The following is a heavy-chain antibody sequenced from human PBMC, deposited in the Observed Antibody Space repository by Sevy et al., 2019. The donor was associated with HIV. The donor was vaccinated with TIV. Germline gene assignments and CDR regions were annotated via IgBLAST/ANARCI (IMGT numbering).Heavy chain of an antibody. Sequence: GGSLRLSCAASGFIFTTYGMHWVRHAPGKGLEWVAIVSYDGSNKFYADSVKGRFTISRDNSKNTLYLQMNSLRTEDTAVYYCAKEIGSSGGDLYYYGMDVWGQGTTVTVSS. CDR3: AKEIGSSGGDLYYYGMDV. CDR1: GFIFTTYG. J-gene: IGHJ6*02. CDR2: VSYDGSNK. D-gene: IGHD3-22*01. V-gene: IGHV3-30*18.